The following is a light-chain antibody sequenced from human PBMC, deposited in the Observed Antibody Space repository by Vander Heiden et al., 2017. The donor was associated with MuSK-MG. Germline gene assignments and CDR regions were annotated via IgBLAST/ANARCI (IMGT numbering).Light chain of an antibody. V-gene: IGKV1-5*03. CDR1: QSIRNW. Sequence: DIQMTQSPSTLSASVGDRVTITCRASQSIRNWLAWYQQKPGQAPKLLIYKASSLESGVPSRFSGSGSGTEFTLTISSLQPDDFATYYCQQDNSYSGTFGQGTKVEIK. CDR3: QQDNSYSGT. J-gene: IGKJ1*01. CDR2: KAS.